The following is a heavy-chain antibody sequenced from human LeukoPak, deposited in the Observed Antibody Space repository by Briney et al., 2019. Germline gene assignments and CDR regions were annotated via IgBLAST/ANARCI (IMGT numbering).Heavy chain of an antibody. J-gene: IGHJ5*02. CDR3: ARGQTTFDP. CDR1: GFTFSSYA. V-gene: IGHV3-7*01. CDR2: IKQDGSEK. D-gene: IGHD1-7*01. Sequence: PGGSLRLSCAASGFTFSSYAMSWVRQAPGKGLEWVANIKQDGSEKYYVDSVKGRFTISRDNARNSLYLQMNSLRAEDTAVYYCARGQTTFDPWGQGTLVTVSS.